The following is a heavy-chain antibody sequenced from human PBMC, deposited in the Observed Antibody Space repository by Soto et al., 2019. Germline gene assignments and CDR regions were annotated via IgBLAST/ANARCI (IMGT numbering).Heavy chain of an antibody. V-gene: IGHV1-18*01. CDR3: ARDIVVVVAATSGDWFDP. J-gene: IGHJ5*02. CDR1: GYSFTSYG. D-gene: IGHD2-15*01. CDR2: IRAYNGKT. Sequence: ASVKVSCKASGYSFTSYGISWVRQAPGQGLEWMGWIRAYNGKTNYAQNLQGIVTRTIDTARRTHCMELRRLSSDDTAVYYCARDIVVVVAATSGDWFDPWGQGTLVTSPQ.